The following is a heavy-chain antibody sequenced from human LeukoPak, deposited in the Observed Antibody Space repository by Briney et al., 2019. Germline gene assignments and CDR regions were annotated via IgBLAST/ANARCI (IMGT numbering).Heavy chain of an antibody. D-gene: IGHD6-13*01. CDR2: INHSGST. V-gene: IGHV4-34*01. CDR1: GGSFSGYY. CDR3: ATRAAAAGTYNWFDP. Sequence: PSETLSLTCAVYGGSFSGYYWSWIRQPPGKGLEWIGEINHSGSTNYNPSLKSRVTISVDTSKNQFSLKLSSVTAADTAVYYCATRAAAAGTYNWFDPWGQGTLVTVSS. J-gene: IGHJ5*02.